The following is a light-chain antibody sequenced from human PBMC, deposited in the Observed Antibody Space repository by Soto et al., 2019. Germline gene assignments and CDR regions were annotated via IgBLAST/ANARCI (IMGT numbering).Light chain of an antibody. Sequence: DIQMTQSPSSLSASLGDRVTITCRASQTISRYLNWYQQRPGKAPNLLIYSASSLQSGVPSRFSGSGSGTDFTLTISRLEPEDFEVYYCQQYGGSPTTFGQGTKVDIK. CDR2: SAS. CDR1: QTISRY. J-gene: IGKJ1*01. V-gene: IGKV1-39*01. CDR3: QQYGGSPTT.